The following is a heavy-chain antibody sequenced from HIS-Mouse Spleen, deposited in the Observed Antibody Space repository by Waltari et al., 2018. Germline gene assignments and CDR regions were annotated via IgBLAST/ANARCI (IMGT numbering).Heavy chain of an antibody. V-gene: IGHV1-8*01. CDR3: ARGHDYSNYFDY. J-gene: IGHJ4*02. CDR1: GYTFTSYD. CDR2: MNATSGNT. Sequence: QVQLVQSGAEVKKPGASVKVSCKASGYTFTSYDINWVRQATGQGLEWMGWMNATSGNTGYAQKFQGRVTMTRNTSISTAYMELSSLRSEDTAVYYCARGHDYSNYFDYWGQGTLVTVSS. D-gene: IGHD4-4*01.